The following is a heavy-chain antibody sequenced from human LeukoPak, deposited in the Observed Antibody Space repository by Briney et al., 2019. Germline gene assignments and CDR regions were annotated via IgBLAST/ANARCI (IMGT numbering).Heavy chain of an antibody. CDR1: GFTFSSYA. CDR2: ISSSGAGT. D-gene: IGHD6-13*01. CDR3: ATNTSSWSFDY. V-gene: IGHV3-23*01. Sequence: PGGSLRLSCAASGFTFSSYAMSWVRQAPGKGLEWVSAISSSGAGTYYADSVKGRFTISRDNSKNTLYLQMHSLRAEDTAVYYCATNTSSWSFDYWGQGTLATVSS. J-gene: IGHJ4*02.